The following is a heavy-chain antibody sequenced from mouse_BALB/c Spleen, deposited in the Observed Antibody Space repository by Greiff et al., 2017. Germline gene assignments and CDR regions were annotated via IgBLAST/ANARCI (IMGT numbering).Heavy chain of an antibody. V-gene: IGHV2-9*02. CDR1: GFSLTSYG. Sequence: VQGVESGPGLVAPSQSLSITCTVSGFSLTSYGVHWVRQPPGKGLEWLGVIWAGGSTNYNSALMSRLSISKDNSKSQVFLKMNSLQTDDTAMYYCARAGGWSWFAYWGQGTLVTVSA. J-gene: IGHJ3*01. D-gene: IGHD3-3*01. CDR2: IWAGGST. CDR3: ARAGGWSWFAY.